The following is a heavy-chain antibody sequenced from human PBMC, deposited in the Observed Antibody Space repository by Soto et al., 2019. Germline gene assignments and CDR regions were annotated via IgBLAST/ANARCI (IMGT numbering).Heavy chain of an antibody. D-gene: IGHD6-13*01. V-gene: IGHV1-18*01. CDR2: ISAYNGNT. CDR3: ARDHRSWTEGEPWFDP. CDR1: GYTFTSYG. Sequence: VSVKLYCNSSGYTFTSYGISWVRQAPGQGLEWMGWISAYNGNTNYAQKLQGRVTMTTDTSTSTAYMELRSLRSDDTAVYYCARDHRSWTEGEPWFDPWGQGTLVTVSS. J-gene: IGHJ5*02.